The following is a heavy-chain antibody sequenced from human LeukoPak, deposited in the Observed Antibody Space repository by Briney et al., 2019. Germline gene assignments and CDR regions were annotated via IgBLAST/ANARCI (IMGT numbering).Heavy chain of an antibody. CDR1: GYTFTSCG. Sequence: ASVKVSCKASGYTFTSCGISWVRQAPGQGLEWMGWISAYNGNTNYAQKLQGRVTMTTDTSTSTAYMELRSLRSDDTAVYYCARDEDIVVVVAAATETNFDYWGQGTLVTVSS. V-gene: IGHV1-18*01. CDR2: ISAYNGNT. J-gene: IGHJ4*02. D-gene: IGHD2-15*01. CDR3: ARDEDIVVVVAAATETNFDY.